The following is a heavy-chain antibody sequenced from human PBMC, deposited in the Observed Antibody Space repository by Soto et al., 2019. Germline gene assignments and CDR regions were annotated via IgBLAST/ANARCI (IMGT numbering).Heavy chain of an antibody. CDR2: ISYDGSNK. J-gene: IGHJ4*02. CDR3: ASQYSGIAVGDY. CDR1: GFTFSSYA. D-gene: IGHD1-26*01. V-gene: IGHV3-30-3*01. Sequence: QVQLVESGGGVVQPGRSLRLSCAASGFTFSSYAMHWVRQAPGKGLEWVAVISYDGSNKYYADSVKGRFTISRDNSKNTLYLQMNSLRAEDTAVFYCASQYSGIAVGDYWGQGTLVTVSS.